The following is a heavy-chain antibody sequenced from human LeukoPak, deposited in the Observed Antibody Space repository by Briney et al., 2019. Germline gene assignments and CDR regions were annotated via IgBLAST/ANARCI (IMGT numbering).Heavy chain of an antibody. D-gene: IGHD6-19*01. CDR1: GYTFTGYY. CDR2: TNPNSGGT. CDR3: ASVYSSGWFWDY. V-gene: IGHV1-2*02. J-gene: IGHJ4*02. Sequence: ASGKVSCKASGYTFTGYYMHWVRQAPGQGLEWMGWTNPNSGGTNYAQKFQGRVTMTRDTSISTAYMELSNLRSDDTAVYYCASVYSSGWFWDYWGQGTLVTVSS.